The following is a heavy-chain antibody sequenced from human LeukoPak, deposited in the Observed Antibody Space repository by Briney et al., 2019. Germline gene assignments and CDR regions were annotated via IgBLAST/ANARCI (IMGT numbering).Heavy chain of an antibody. V-gene: IGHV1-2*02. D-gene: IGHD3-22*01. J-gene: IGHJ4*02. CDR3: ARARYYYDSSGYSFDY. CDR1: GYTFTGYY. CDR2: VNPNSGGT. Sequence: ASVKVSCKASGYTFTGYYMHWVRQAPGQGLERMGWVNPNSGGTNYAQKFQGRVTMTRDTSISTAYMELSRVRSDDTAVYYCARARYYYDSSGYSFDYWGQGTLVTVSS.